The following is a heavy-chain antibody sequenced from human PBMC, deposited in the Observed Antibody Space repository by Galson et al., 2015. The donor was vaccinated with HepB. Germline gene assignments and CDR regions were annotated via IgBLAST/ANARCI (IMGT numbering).Heavy chain of an antibody. CDR1: GGTFSSYA. CDR3: ARPKMVVPAAPYYYGMDV. V-gene: IGHV1-69*13. CDR2: IIPIFGTA. D-gene: IGHD2-2*01. Sequence: SVKVSCKASGGTFSSYAISWVRQAPGQGLEWMGGIIPIFGTANYAQKFQGRVTITADESTSTAYMELSSLRSEDTAVYYCARPKMVVPAAPYYYGMDVWGQGTTVTVSS. J-gene: IGHJ6*02.